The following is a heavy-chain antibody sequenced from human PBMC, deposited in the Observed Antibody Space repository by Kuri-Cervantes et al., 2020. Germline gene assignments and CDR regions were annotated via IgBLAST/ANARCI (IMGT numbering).Heavy chain of an antibody. Sequence: GSLRLSCVVSGDSISSNNWWSWVRQPPGKGLEWIGEIYHSGSTNYNPSLKSRVTISVDTSKNQFSLKLSSVTAADTAVYYCARLWHYYDSSGYNYMDVWGKGTTVTVSS. CDR1: GDSISSNNW. CDR2: IYHSGST. D-gene: IGHD3-22*01. CDR3: ARLWHYYDSSGYNYMDV. J-gene: IGHJ6*03. V-gene: IGHV4-4*02.